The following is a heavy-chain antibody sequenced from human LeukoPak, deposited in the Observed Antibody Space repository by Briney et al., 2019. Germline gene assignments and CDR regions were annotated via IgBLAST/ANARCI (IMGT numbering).Heavy chain of an antibody. J-gene: IGHJ4*02. CDR1: GFTFSSSW. CDR3: ARDEDY. Sequence: GGSLRLSCVASGFTFSSSWMSWVRQAPGKGLEWVANIKQDGSEKSYVESVRGRFTISRDSAKNSLYLQLNSLRAEDTALYYCARDEDYWGQGTLVTVSS. V-gene: IGHV3-7*03. CDR2: IKQDGSEK.